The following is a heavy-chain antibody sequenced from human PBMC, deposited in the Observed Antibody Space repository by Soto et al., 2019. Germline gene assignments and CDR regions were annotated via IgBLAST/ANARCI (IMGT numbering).Heavy chain of an antibody. V-gene: IGHV4-59*08. CDR2: FYYSGST. CDR3: ARGGWRQIDY. D-gene: IGHD3-3*01. J-gene: IGHJ4*02. CDR1: GGSISSYY. Sequence: QVQLQESGPGLVKPSETLSLTCTVSGGSISSYYWSWIRQPPGKGLEWIGYFYYSGSTNYNPFLKRRVTSSVDTSKNQFSLKLSSVTAADTAVYYCARGGWRQIDYWGQGTLVTVSS.